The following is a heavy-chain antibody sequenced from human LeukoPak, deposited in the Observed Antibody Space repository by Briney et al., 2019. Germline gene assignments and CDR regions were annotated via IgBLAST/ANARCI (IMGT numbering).Heavy chain of an antibody. CDR1: GFTFSSYL. Sequence: GGSLRLSCAASGFTFSSYLMSWVRQAPGKGLEWVANIKQDGSEKYYVDSVKGRFTISRDNAKNSLYPQMNSLRAEDTAVYFCARTPYSGYDLGNYYYYMDVWGKGATVTVSS. CDR2: IKQDGSEK. CDR3: ARTPYSGYDLGNYYYYMDV. D-gene: IGHD5-12*01. V-gene: IGHV3-7*01. J-gene: IGHJ6*03.